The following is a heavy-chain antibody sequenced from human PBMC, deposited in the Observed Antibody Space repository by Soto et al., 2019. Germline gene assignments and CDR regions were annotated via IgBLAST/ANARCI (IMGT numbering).Heavy chain of an antibody. CDR2: INAGKGDT. V-gene: IGHV1-3*01. J-gene: IGHJ4*02. CDR3: AWNILGGTTDY. Sequence: GASVKVSCKASGYIFTNHAIHWVRQAPGQGLEWMGWINAGKGDTKYPQRFQGRVIITRDTSASTAYMELSSLRSEDTAVYYCAWNILGGTTDYWGPGTLVTVSS. D-gene: IGHD1-7*01. CDR1: GYIFTNHA.